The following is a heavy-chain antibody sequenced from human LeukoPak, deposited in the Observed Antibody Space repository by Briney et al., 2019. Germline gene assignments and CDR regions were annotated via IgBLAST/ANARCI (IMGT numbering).Heavy chain of an antibody. CDR2: ISSSSSTI. CDR1: VVTFSNYE. CDR3: ARDMWIQLWPEGYYYMDV. Sequence: GGSLRLSCAVSVVTFSNYEMNWVRQAPGKGLEWVSYISSSSSTIYYADSVKGRFTISRDNAKNSLYLQMNSLRAEDTAVYYCARDMWIQLWPEGYYYMDVWGKGTTVTVSS. D-gene: IGHD5-18*01. J-gene: IGHJ6*03. V-gene: IGHV3-48*01.